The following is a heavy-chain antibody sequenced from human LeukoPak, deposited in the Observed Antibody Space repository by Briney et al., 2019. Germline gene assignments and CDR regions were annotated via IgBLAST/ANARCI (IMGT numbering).Heavy chain of an antibody. CDR2: IYSGGST. CDR3: ARDGGGLELRSY. D-gene: IGHD1-7*01. J-gene: IGHJ4*02. V-gene: IGHV3-53*01. Sequence: GSLRLSCAASGFPVRSNYMSWVRPAPGKGLEWVSVIYSGGSTYYADSVKGRFTISRDNSKNTLYLQMNSLRAEDTAVYYCARDGGGLELRSYWGQGTLVTVSS. CDR1: GFPVRSNY.